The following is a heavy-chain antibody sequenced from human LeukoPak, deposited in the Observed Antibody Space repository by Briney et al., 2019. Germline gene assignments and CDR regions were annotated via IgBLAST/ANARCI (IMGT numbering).Heavy chain of an antibody. CDR1: GYTFTSYD. D-gene: IGHD1-20*01. J-gene: IGHJ4*02. CDR2: ISAYNGNT. CDR3: ARDTRRITGSFDY. V-gene: IGHV1-18*01. Sequence: APVKVSCKASGYTFTSYDFNWVRQATGQRPEWMGWISAYNGNTNYAQKLQGRVTMTTDTSTSTAYMELRSLRSDDTAVYYCARDTRRITGSFDYWGQGTLVTVSS.